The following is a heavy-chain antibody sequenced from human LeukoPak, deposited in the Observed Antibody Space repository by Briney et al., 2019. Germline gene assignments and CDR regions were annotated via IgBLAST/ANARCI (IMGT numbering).Heavy chain of an antibody. CDR1: GGSFSGYY. Sequence: PSETLSLTCAVYGGSFSGYYWSWIRQPPGKGLEWIGEINHKGSTNYNPSLKSRVTISVDTSKNQFSLKLSSVTAADTAVYYCASLKNYYDSSGYLVTDAFDIWGQGTMVTVSS. CDR2: INHKGST. V-gene: IGHV4-34*01. CDR3: ASLKNYYDSSGYLVTDAFDI. D-gene: IGHD3-22*01. J-gene: IGHJ3*02.